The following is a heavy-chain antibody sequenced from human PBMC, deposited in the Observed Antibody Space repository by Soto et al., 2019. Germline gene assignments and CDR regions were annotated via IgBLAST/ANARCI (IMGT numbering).Heavy chain of an antibody. CDR1: GFTFSSYT. V-gene: IGHV3-21*01. D-gene: IGHD6-6*01. CDR2: ISSSQSYT. Sequence: PGGSLRLSCAASGFTFSSYTMNWVRQAPGKGLVWVSSISSSQSYTSYSDSVKGRFTTSRDNAKNSLYLQMNSLTADDTAVYFCAREGRQLVLDYFDSWGQGTLVTVSS. CDR3: AREGRQLVLDYFDS. J-gene: IGHJ4*02.